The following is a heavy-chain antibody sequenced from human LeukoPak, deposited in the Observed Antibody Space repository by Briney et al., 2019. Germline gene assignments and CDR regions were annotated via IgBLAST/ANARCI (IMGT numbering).Heavy chain of an antibody. D-gene: IGHD5-24*01. CDR1: GFTFSNFW. CDR3: WDSH. CDR2: ISPDGREK. V-gene: IGHV3-7*01. J-gene: IGHJ4*02. Sequence: PGGSLRLSCSASGFTFSNFWMTWVRQAPGKGLDCLANISPDGREKYYMDSVKGRFTISRDNTKNSLYLQMSSLRADYCARDLNWDSHWGQGTLVTVSS.